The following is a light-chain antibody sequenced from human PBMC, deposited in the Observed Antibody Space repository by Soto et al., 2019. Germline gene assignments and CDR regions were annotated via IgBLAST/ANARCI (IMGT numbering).Light chain of an antibody. J-gene: IGLJ1*01. CDR1: SSDVGGYNY. CDR3: SSYVGTNSYV. Sequence: QSALTQPPSASGSPGQSVTISCTGTSSDVGGYNYVSWYQQHPGKAPKLIIYEIYKRPSGVPDRFSGSKSGNTAALTVSGLQAEDEADYYCSSYVGTNSYVFVTWTKLTVL. CDR2: EIY. V-gene: IGLV2-8*01.